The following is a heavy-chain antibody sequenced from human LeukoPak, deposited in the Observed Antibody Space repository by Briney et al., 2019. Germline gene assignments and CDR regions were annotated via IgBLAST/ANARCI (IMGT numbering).Heavy chain of an antibody. V-gene: IGHV4-34*01. D-gene: IGHD6-13*01. CDR2: INHSRST. J-gene: IGHJ4*02. CDR1: GGSFSGYY. CDR3: ARKGIRRPGGDY. Sequence: PSETLTLTCAVYGGSFSGYYWSWIRQPPGKGLEWIWEINHSRSTNYNPSLQSRVTISVDPSKNQFSLKLSSVTAADTAVYYCARKGIRRPGGDYWGQGTLVTVSS.